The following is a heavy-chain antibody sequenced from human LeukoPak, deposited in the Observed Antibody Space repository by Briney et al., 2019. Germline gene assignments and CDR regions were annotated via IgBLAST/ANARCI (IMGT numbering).Heavy chain of an antibody. J-gene: IGHJ4*02. D-gene: IGHD4-17*01. V-gene: IGHV3-49*03. Sequence: PGGSLRLSCTASGFTFGDYAMSWFRQAPGKGLEWVGYIRSKAYGGTTEYAASVKGRFTISRDDSKSIAYLQMNSLKTEDTAVYYCTRESGEPSGRGRPFDYWGQGTLVTVSS. CDR1: GFTFGDYA. CDR3: TRESGEPSGRGRPFDY. CDR2: IRSKAYGGTT.